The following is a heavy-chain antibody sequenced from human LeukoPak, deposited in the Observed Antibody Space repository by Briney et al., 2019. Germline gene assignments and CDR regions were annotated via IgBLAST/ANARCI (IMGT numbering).Heavy chain of an antibody. CDR1: GFTFSTYW. CDR2: INLDGSDK. J-gene: IGHJ4*02. Sequence: GGSLRLSCAASGFTFSTYWVTWVRQAPGKGLEWVANINLDGSDKYYVDSVKGRFTISRDNAKNSLYLQMNSLRAEDTAVYYCARDRWGLSPSTGALLWFGELFTVDYWGQGTLVTVSS. V-gene: IGHV3-7*01. CDR3: ARDRWGLSPSTGALLWFGELFTVDY. D-gene: IGHD3-10*01.